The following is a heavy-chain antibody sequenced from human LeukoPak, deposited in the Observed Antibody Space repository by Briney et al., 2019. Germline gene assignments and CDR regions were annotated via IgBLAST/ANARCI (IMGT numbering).Heavy chain of an antibody. D-gene: IGHD6-19*01. J-gene: IGHJ1*01. V-gene: IGHV3-11*04. Sequence: GVSLRLSCATSGFTFSDYYMSWIHQAPGKGLEWVSYISVSGTTMYYADSVKGRFTLSRDNAKNSLYLQMNSLRAEDTAVYYCARGSEQWLVRREGSPPLSDFQHWGQGTLVTVSS. CDR3: ARGSEQWLVRREGSPPLSDFQH. CDR2: ISVSGTTM. CDR1: GFTFSDYY.